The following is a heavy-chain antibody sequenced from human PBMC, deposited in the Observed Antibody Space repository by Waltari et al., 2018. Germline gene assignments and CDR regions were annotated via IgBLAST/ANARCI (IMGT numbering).Heavy chain of an antibody. CDR3: ARWDSPGRYFGD. CDR2: IRHTRIT. Sequence: QVQLQESGPGLVKPSETLSLTCSVSGVSINNYFWNLIRQPPGKGHQWIGFIRHTRITKSNPSLKSRVTMAVDTSKSQFSLRLTSVSATDTAVYFCARWDSPGRYFGDWGQGTPFTVSS. D-gene: IGHD1-20*01. V-gene: IGHV4-59*08. J-gene: IGHJ4*02. CDR1: GVSINNYF.